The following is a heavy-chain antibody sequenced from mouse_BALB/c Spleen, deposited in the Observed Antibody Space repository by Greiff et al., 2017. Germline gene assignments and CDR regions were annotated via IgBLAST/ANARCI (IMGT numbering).Heavy chain of an antibody. Sequence: EVQLVESGGGLVQPGGSLRLSCATSGFTFTDYYMSWVRQPPGKALEWLGFIRNKANGYTTEYSASVKGRFTISRDNSQSILYLQMNTLRAEDSATYYCARDRYYDYDEDWFAYWGQGTLVTVSA. V-gene: IGHV7-3*02. CDR1: GFTFTDYY. CDR2: IRNKANGYTT. CDR3: ARDRYYDYDEDWFAY. D-gene: IGHD2-4*01. J-gene: IGHJ3*01.